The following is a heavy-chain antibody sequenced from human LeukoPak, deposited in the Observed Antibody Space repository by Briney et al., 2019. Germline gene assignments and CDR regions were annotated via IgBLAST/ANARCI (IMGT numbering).Heavy chain of an antibody. CDR2: ISGSGGDT. Sequence: PGGSLRLSCAASGFTFSSYAMSWVRQAPGKGLEWVSAISGSGGDTYYADSVKGRFTISRDNSKNTLYLQMNSLRDEDTAVYFCAKAYGSGSPVDYWGQGTLVTVSS. V-gene: IGHV3-23*01. D-gene: IGHD3-10*01. CDR3: AKAYGSGSPVDY. J-gene: IGHJ4*02. CDR1: GFTFSSYA.